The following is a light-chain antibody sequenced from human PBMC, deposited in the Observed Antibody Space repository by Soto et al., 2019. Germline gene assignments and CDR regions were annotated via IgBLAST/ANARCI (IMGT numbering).Light chain of an antibody. V-gene: IGLV1-40*01. CDR2: ADN. CDR1: SSNIGAGYD. J-gene: IGLJ2*01. CDR3: QSYDSSLSHVV. Sequence: QSILTQTPSVSGAPGQKITMSCTGSSSNIGAGYDVHWYQQIPGAAPRLLISADNNRPSGVPDRFSASKSGTSASLAITGLQAEDEANYYCQSYDSSLSHVVFGGGTKLTVL.